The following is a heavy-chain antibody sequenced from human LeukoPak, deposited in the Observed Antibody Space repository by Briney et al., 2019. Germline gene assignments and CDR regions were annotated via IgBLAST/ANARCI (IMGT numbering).Heavy chain of an antibody. CDR3: ARLPGYCSSTSCLYRGRYYYYYMDV. Sequence: GESLKISCKGSGYSFTSYWIGWVRQMPGKGLEWRGIIYPGDSDTRHCPSFQGQVTISADKTISTAYLQWSSQKDSDTAMYYCARLPGYCSSTSCLYRGRYYYYYMDVWGKGTTVTVSS. J-gene: IGHJ6*03. CDR2: IYPGDSDT. D-gene: IGHD2-2*03. CDR1: GYSFTSYW. V-gene: IGHV5-51*01.